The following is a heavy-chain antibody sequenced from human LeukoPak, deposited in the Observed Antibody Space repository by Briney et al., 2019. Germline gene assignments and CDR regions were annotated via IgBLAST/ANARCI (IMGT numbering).Heavy chain of an antibody. D-gene: IGHD6-19*01. V-gene: IGHV1-69*05. CDR1: GGTFSSYA. CDR3: ARAEQWLVRVRFDP. Sequence: SVKVSCKASGGTFSSYAISWVRQAPGQGLEWMGGIIPIFGTANYAQKFQGRVTMTRDTSISTAYMELSRLRSDDTAVYYCARAEQWLVRVRFDPWGQGTLVTVSS. J-gene: IGHJ5*02. CDR2: IIPIFGTA.